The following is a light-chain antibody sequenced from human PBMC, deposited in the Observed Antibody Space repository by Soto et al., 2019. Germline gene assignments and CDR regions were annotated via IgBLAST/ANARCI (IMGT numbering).Light chain of an antibody. V-gene: IGKV1-39*01. J-gene: IGKJ1*01. CDR3: QQSYSTPRT. CDR1: QSISNY. Sequence: DIQMTQSPSSLSASVGDRVTITCRASQSISNYLNWYQQKPGKAPKLLIYAASSLQSGVPSRFRGSGSGPDFTLTISSLQPEDFATYHCQQSYSTPRTFGQGTKVEIK. CDR2: AAS.